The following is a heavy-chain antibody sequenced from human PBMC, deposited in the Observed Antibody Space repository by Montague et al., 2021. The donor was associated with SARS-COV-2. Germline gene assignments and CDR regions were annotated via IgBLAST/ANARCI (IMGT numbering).Heavy chain of an antibody. J-gene: IGHJ4*02. CDR1: GGSISGYY. CDR2: IYNSGST. D-gene: IGHD1-20*01. V-gene: IGHV4-4*07. CDR3: VRDQGRSNWNYPDY. Sequence: SETLSLTCTVSGGSISGYYWSCFRQSAGKGLEWIGRIYNSGSTSYNPSLKSRVTMSVDTSKNQSSLKLSSVTAADTAVYYCVRDQGRSNWNYPDYWGQGTLVTVSS.